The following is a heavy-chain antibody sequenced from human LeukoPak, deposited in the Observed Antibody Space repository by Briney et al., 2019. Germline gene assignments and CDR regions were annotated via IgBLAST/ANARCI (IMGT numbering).Heavy chain of an antibody. J-gene: IGHJ4*02. CDR2: TSDRGDYT. D-gene: IGHD1-1*01. CDR1: GFTFTSYP. V-gene: IGHV3-23*01. CDR3: ARKAQYNGHYPLGY. Sequence: YPGGSLRLSCAASGFTFTSYPMSWVRQAPGKGLEWVSGTSDRGDYTYYADSVKGRFTISRDSSKNTLFLQMNSLRAEDTALYFCARKAQYNGHYPLGYWGQGTLVTVSS.